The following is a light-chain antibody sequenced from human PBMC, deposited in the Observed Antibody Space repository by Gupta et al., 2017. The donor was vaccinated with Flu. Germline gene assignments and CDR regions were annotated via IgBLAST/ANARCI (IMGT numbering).Light chain of an antibody. Sequence: QSAPTQPRPVSGSPGQSVTISCTGSSNDVGGSNRVSWYQQRPGKAPKLLLYDVTERPSGVPDRFSGSKSGNTASLTISGLQADDEADYYCSSYAGRVTWVFGTGTTVTVL. V-gene: IGLV2-11*01. CDR3: SSYAGRVTWV. CDR2: DVT. J-gene: IGLJ1*01. CDR1: SNDVGGSNR.